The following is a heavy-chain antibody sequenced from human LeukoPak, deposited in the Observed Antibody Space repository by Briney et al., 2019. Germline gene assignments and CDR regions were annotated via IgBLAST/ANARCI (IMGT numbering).Heavy chain of an antibody. CDR2: ISAYNGNT. Sequence: VASVKVSCKASGYTFTSYGISWVRQAPGQGLEWMGWISAYNGNTNYAQKLQGRVTMTTDTSTSTAYMELRSLRSDDTAVYYCARGVTYYYDSSGSLLNWFDPWGQGTLVTVSS. D-gene: IGHD3-22*01. J-gene: IGHJ5*02. CDR3: ARGVTYYYDSSGSLLNWFDP. CDR1: GYTFTSYG. V-gene: IGHV1-18*01.